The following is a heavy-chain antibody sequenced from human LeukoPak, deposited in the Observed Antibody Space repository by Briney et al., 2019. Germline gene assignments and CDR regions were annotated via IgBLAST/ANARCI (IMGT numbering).Heavy chain of an antibody. CDR3: ARAGIWNYDFDY. CDR2: ISAYNGNT. V-gene: IGHV1-18*01. J-gene: IGHJ4*02. Sequence: GASVKVSCKASVYTFASYGTSWLRRPPGQGLEGMGWISAYNGNTNYAQKLQGRVTMTTETSTSTAYMELRSLRSDDTAVYYCARAGIWNYDFDYWGQGTLVTVSS. CDR1: VYTFASYG. D-gene: IGHD1-7*01.